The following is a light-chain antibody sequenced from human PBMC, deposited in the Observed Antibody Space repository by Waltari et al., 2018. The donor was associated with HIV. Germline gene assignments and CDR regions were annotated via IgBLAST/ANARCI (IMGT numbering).Light chain of an antibody. CDR3: QQYSTLGT. Sequence: DIQMTQSPSTLSASVGDRVTLTCRASQSVGIWLAWYQQKPGKAPNLLSYRASDLESGVPPRFSASGSGTEYSLTISNMQPEDCGTYYCQQYSTLGTFGQGTKVEIK. V-gene: IGKV1-5*03. CDR1: QSVGIW. CDR2: RAS. J-gene: IGKJ1*01.